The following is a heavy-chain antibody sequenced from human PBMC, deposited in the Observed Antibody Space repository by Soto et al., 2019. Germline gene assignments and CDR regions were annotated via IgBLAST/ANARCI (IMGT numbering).Heavy chain of an antibody. Sequence: ASVKVSCKASGYTFTSYAMHWVRQAPGQRLEWMGWINAGNGNTKYSQKFQGRVTITRDTSASTAYMELSSLRSEDTAVYYCARQLDDSWNGGAPNYWGPGTLVTVSS. V-gene: IGHV1-3*01. D-gene: IGHD3-3*01. J-gene: IGHJ4*02. CDR2: INAGNGNT. CDR3: ARQLDDSWNGGAPNY. CDR1: GYTFTSYA.